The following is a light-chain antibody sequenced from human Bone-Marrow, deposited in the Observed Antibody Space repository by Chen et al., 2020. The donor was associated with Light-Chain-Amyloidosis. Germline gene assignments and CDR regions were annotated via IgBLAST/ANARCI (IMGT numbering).Light chain of an antibody. J-gene: IGKJ3*01. CDR2: AAS. CDR1: QGISKY. V-gene: IGKV1-27*01. Sequence: DIQMTQSPSSLSASVGDRVTIACRASQGISKYLAWYQQKPGKVPKLLIYAASALQSGVPSRFSGSGSGTDFTLTISSLQPEDVATYYCQMHISAGFTFGPGTKVDIK. CDR3: QMHISAGFT.